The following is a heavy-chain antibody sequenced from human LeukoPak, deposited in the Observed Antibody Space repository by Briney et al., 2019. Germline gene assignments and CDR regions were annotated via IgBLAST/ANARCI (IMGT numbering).Heavy chain of an antibody. D-gene: IGHD3-10*01. CDR1: GASINNNSYF. CDR2: VYYSGST. Sequence: SETLSLTCTVSGASINNNSYFWGWIRQPSGKGLEWIGCVYYSGSTYRNPPLKSRVTISIDTSKNQFSLKLSSVTAADTAVYYCARGPGAYYYGSGSYGPLVMDVWGQGTTVTVSS. CDR3: ARGPGAYYYGSGSYGPLVMDV. J-gene: IGHJ6*02. V-gene: IGHV4-39*01.